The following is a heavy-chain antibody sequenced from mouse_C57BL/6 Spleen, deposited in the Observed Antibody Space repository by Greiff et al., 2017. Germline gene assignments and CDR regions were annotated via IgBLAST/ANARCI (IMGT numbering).Heavy chain of an antibody. V-gene: IGHV3-1*01. D-gene: IGHD2-3*01. J-gene: IGHJ1*03. CDR3: ARWIYDGYYWYFDV. CDR1: GYSITSGYD. Sequence: VKLVESGPGMVKPSQSLSLTCTVTGYSITSGYDWHWIRHFPGNKLEWMGYISYSGSTNYNPSLKSRISITHDTSKNHFFLKLNSVTTEDTATYYCARWIYDGYYWYFDVWGTGTTVTVSS. CDR2: ISYSGST.